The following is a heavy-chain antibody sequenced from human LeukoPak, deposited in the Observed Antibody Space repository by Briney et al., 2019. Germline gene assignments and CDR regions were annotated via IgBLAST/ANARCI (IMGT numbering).Heavy chain of an antibody. V-gene: IGHV4-34*01. CDR3: ARALVRATMVWYFDL. Sequence: SETQSLTCAVSGGSFSGYYWSWIRQPPGKGLEWIGEISHSGSTNYSPSLKSRVTISVDTSKNQFSLNLSSVTAADTAVYYCARALVRATMVWYFDLWGRGTLVTVSS. J-gene: IGHJ2*01. D-gene: IGHD5-12*01. CDR2: ISHSGST. CDR1: GGSFSGYY.